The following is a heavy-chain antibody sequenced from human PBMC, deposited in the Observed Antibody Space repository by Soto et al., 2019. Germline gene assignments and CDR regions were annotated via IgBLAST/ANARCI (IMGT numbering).Heavy chain of an antibody. CDR1: GYSFTSYW. CDR2: IDPSDSYT. Sequence: GESLKVSCKGSGYSFTSYWIDWVRQMPGKGLEWMGRIDPSDSYTNYSPSFQGHVTISADKSISTAYLQWSSLKASDTAMYYCARTSMQSRGYSYGHGGMDVWGQGTTVTVSS. CDR3: ARTSMQSRGYSYGHGGMDV. D-gene: IGHD5-18*01. J-gene: IGHJ6*02. V-gene: IGHV5-10-1*01.